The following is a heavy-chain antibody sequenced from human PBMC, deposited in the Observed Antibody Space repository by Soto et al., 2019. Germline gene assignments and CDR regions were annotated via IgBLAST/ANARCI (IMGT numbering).Heavy chain of an antibody. CDR1: GYNFTAFW. CDR2: IDPTDSYT. J-gene: IGHJ5*01. D-gene: IGHD1-1*01. Sequence: GESLKISCKASGYNFTAFWIHWVRQMPGRGLEWLGKIDPTDSYTNYSPSFEGHVTISADNSISTAYLQWSSLRASDTALYFCARVYKNWFDSWAQGTMVTVSS. CDR3: ARVYKNWFDS. V-gene: IGHV5-10-1*01.